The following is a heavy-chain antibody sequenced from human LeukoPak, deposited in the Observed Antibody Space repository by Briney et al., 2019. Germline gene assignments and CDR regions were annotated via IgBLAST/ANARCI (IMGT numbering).Heavy chain of an antibody. D-gene: IGHD6-13*01. CDR3: ARDAREFSWSSLYYFDY. Sequence: SETLSLTCTVSGYSISNGFYWAWIRQPPGKGLEWIGSVYHTGSTYYNPSLKSRVTISVDTSKNQFSLKLSSVTAADTAVYYCARDAREFSWSSLYYFDYWGQGTLVTVSS. J-gene: IGHJ4*02. CDR2: VYHTGST. CDR1: GYSISNGFY. V-gene: IGHV4-38-2*02.